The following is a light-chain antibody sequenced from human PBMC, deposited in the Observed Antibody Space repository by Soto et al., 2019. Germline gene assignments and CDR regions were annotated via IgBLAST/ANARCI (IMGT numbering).Light chain of an antibody. CDR1: QDIKNY. J-gene: IGKJ4*01. CDR3: QQYDNLPLT. CDR2: DAS. V-gene: IGKV1-33*01. Sequence: DIQMPQSPSSLSASVGDRVTITCQASQDIKNYLNWYQQKSGKAPKLLIYDASDLETGVPSRFSGSGSGTYFTFTINSLQPEDIATYYCQQYDNLPLTFGGGTKVEIK.